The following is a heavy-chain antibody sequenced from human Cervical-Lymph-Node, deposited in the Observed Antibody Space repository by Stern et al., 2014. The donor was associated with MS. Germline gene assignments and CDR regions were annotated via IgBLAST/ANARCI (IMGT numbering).Heavy chain of an antibody. V-gene: IGHV5-51*03. CDR1: GYDFSTYW. D-gene: IGHD3-10*01. Sequence: DVQLVESGAEVKKPGESLRISCKGSGYDFSTYWIGWVRQIPGQGLEWMGLVNPADAKSRNSAAFKGEVTISADKSTNTAFLQWSSLKASDTAMFYCATALHYYGSADYHYFDNWGQGTLVTVSS. J-gene: IGHJ4*02. CDR3: ATALHYYGSADYHYFDN. CDR2: VNPADAKS.